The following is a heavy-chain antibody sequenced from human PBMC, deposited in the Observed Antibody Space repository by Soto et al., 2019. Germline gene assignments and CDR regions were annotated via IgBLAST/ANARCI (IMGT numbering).Heavy chain of an antibody. CDR2: ISHSGST. CDR3: SRLSPILRFLEWPNNWFDP. D-gene: IGHD3-3*01. Sequence: PSETLSLTCSVSGGSISSYYWSWIRQSPGKGLEWIGDISHSGSTNYNPSLKSRVTISVDTSKNHFSLRLSLMTAAYSAVYYCSRLSPILRFLEWPNNWFDPWGQGTLVTVSS. J-gene: IGHJ5*02. V-gene: IGHV4-59*08. CDR1: GGSISSYY.